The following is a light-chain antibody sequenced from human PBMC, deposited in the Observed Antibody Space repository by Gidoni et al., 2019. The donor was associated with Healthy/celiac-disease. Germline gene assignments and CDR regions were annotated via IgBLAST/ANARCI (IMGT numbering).Light chain of an antibody. V-gene: IGKV1-39*01. CDR3: QQSYSTPWT. CDR2: AAS. J-gene: IGKJ1*01. CDR1: QSISSY. Sequence: ILLTQSPSSLSASVGDRVTITCRASQSISSYLNWYQQNPGKAPKLLIYAASSLQSGVPSRFSGSGSGTDFTLTISSLQPEDFATYYCQQSYSTPWTFGQGTKVEIK.